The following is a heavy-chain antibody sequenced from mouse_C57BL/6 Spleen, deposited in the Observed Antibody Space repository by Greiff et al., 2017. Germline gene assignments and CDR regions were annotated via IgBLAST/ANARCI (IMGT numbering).Heavy chain of an antibody. CDR1: GYAFSSSW. CDR2: IYPGDGDT. Sequence: VQLQESGPELVKPGASVKISCKASGYAFSSSWMNWVKQRPGKGLEWIGRIYPGDGDTNYNGKFKGKATLTADKSSSTAYMQLSSLTSEDSAVYFCARSYYGSSPVNFDVWGTGTTVTVSS. J-gene: IGHJ1*03. CDR3: ARSYYGSSPVNFDV. D-gene: IGHD1-1*01. V-gene: IGHV1-82*01.